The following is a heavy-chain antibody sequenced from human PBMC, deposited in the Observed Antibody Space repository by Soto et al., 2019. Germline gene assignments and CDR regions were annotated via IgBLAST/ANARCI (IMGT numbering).Heavy chain of an antibody. Sequence: QVELQQSGPRLVKPSETLSLTCSVSSGPSSSHNWGWIRQSPGRGLEWIGYVYYTGGTSYNPSLRSRVTRSADPSTNHTSLTLSSVTAADTAVYYCVRRGIGHRHGLVDVWGQGTTVSVSS. CDR3: VRRGIGHRHGLVDV. CDR2: VYYTGGT. J-gene: IGHJ6*02. D-gene: IGHD3-16*01. CDR1: SGPSSSHN. V-gene: IGHV4-59*08.